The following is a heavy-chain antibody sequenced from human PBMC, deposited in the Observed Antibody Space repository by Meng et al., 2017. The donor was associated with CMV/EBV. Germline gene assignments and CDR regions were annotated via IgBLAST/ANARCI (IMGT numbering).Heavy chain of an antibody. Sequence: GESLKISCAASGFTFSSYAMSWVRQAPGKGLEWVSAISGSGGSTYYADSVKGRFTISRDNSKNTLYLQMNSLRAEDTAVYYCARDPWYSSSSEGVDYWGQGTLVTVSS. D-gene: IGHD6-6*01. CDR1: GFTFSSYA. J-gene: IGHJ4*02. CDR2: ISGSGGST. V-gene: IGHV3-23*01. CDR3: ARDPWYSSSSEGVDY.